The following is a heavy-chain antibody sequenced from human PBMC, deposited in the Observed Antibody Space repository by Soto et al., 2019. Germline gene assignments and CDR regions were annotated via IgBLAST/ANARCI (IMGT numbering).Heavy chain of an antibody. D-gene: IGHD3-3*01. J-gene: IGHJ6*02. CDR3: ARDLSVAYYDFWRGYSAGLDYYYGMDV. CDR1: GGTFSSYA. Sequence: SVKVSCKASGGTFSSYAISWVRQAPGQGLEWMGGIIPIFGTANYAQKFQGRVTITADESTSTAYMELSSLRSKDTAVYYCARDLSVAYYDFWRGYSAGLDYYYGMDVWGQGTTVTVSS. V-gene: IGHV1-69*13. CDR2: IIPIFGTA.